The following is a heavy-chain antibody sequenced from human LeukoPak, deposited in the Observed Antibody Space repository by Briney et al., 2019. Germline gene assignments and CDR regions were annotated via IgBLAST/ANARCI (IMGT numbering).Heavy chain of an antibody. Sequence: SETLSLTCTVSGGSISSGGYYWSWIRQHPGKGLEWIGYIYYSGSTYYNPSLKSRVTISVDTSKNQFSLKLSSVTAADTAVYYCARDSDSSSWYPGIDPWGQGTLVTVPS. CDR3: ARDSDSSSWYPGIDP. CDR1: GGSISSGGYY. D-gene: IGHD6-13*01. J-gene: IGHJ5*02. CDR2: IYYSGST. V-gene: IGHV4-31*03.